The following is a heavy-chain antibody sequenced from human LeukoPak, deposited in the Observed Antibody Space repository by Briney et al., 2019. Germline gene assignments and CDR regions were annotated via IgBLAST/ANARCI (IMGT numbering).Heavy chain of an antibody. D-gene: IGHD5-18*01. J-gene: IGHJ4*02. CDR3: ARGGYNYGSVFDY. V-gene: IGHV3-48*01. CDR2: ISDDSSTI. Sequence: GGSLRLSCAASDSMSRRFKMNWVRQAPGKGLEWVSYISDDSSTIHYADSVKGRFTISRDNAENSLYLQMNSLRAEDTAVYYCARGGYNYGSVFDYWGQGTLVTVSS. CDR1: DSMSRRFK.